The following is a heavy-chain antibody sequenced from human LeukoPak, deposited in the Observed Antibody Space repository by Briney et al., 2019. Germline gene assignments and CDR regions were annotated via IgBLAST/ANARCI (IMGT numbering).Heavy chain of an antibody. CDR3: AKDPGHYDFWSGYDY. CDR2: ISGSGGST. Sequence: GGSLRLSCAASGFTFSSYAVSWVRQAPGKGLEWVSAISGSGGSTYYADSVKGRFTISRDNSKNTLYLQMNSLRAEDTAVYYCAKDPGHYDFWSGYDYWGQGTLVTVSS. V-gene: IGHV3-23*01. J-gene: IGHJ4*02. D-gene: IGHD3-3*01. CDR1: GFTFSSYA.